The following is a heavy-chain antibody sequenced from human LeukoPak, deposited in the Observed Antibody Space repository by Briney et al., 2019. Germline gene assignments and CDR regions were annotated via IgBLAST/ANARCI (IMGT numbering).Heavy chain of an antibody. CDR3: ASDRPATENWYFDL. Sequence: SETLSLTCAVYGGSFSGYYWSWIRQPPGKGLEWIGEINHSGSTNYNPSLKSRVTISVDTSKNQFSLKLSSVTAADTAVYYCASDRPATENWYFDLWGRGTLVTVSS. CDR1: GGSFSGYY. CDR2: INHSGST. J-gene: IGHJ2*01. D-gene: IGHD1-26*01. V-gene: IGHV4-34*01.